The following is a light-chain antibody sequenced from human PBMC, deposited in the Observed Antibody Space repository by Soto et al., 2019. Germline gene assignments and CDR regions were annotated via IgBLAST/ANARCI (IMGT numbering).Light chain of an antibody. CDR1: SSDVGGYNY. Sequence: QSVLTQSASVSGSPGQSITISCTGTSSDVGGYNYVSWYQQHPGKAPKLMIYDVSNRPSGVSNRFSGSKSGNTASLTISGLPAKDEADYYCSSYTSSSTLEVVFGGGTKLTVL. CDR2: DVS. V-gene: IGLV2-14*01. CDR3: SSYTSSSTLEVV. J-gene: IGLJ2*01.